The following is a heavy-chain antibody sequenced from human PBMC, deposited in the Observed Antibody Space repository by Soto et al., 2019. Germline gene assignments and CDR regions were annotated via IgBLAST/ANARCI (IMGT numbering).Heavy chain of an antibody. CDR2: ISGSGGST. J-gene: IGHJ4*02. CDR1: GSTFSSYA. D-gene: IGHD6-19*01. Sequence: GGSLRLSCAASGSTFSSYAMSWVRQAPGKGLEWVSAISGSGGSTYYADSVKGRFTISRDNSKNTLYLQMNSLRAEDTAVYYCAKPGIAVAGTSPPSFDYWGQGTLVTVSP. V-gene: IGHV3-23*01. CDR3: AKPGIAVAGTSPPSFDY.